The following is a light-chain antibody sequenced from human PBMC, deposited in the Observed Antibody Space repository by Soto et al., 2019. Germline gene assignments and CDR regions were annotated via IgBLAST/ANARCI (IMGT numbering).Light chain of an antibody. J-gene: IGKJ5*01. V-gene: IGKV3-20*01. CDR2: GAS. Sequence: VLTQSPGTLSLSPGERATLSCRASQSVSSSYLAWYQQKPGLAPRLLIYGASSRATGIPDRFSGSGSGTDFTLTISRLEPEDFAVYYCQQYRSSPITFGQGTRLEIK. CDR3: QQYRSSPIT. CDR1: QSVSSSY.